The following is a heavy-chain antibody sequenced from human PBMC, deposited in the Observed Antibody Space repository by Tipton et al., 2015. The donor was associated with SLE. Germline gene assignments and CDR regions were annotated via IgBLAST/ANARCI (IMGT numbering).Heavy chain of an antibody. D-gene: IGHD3-22*01. V-gene: IGHV1-18*01. CDR1: GYTFTSYD. Sequence: QSGPEVKKPGASVKVSCKASGYTFTSYDISWVRQAPGQGLEWMGWISPYNGNTNYAQKLQGRVALTTDTSTSTAYMELRSLRSDGPAVYYCARGGYYEGSWHYPGDYWGQGTLVTVSS. J-gene: IGHJ4*02. CDR2: ISPYNGNT. CDR3: ARGGYYEGSWHYPGDY.